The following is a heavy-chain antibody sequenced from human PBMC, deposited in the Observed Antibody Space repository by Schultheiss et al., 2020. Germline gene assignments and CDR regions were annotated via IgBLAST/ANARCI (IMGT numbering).Heavy chain of an antibody. CDR1: GFTFSSYW. CDR2: IKQDGSEK. CDR3: AREPIRGYSGYDLFDY. V-gene: IGHV3-7*01. J-gene: IGHJ4*02. Sequence: GGSLRLSCAASGFTFSSYWMSWVRQAPGKGLEWVANIKQDGSEKYYVDSVKGRFTISRDNAKNSLYLQMNSLRAEDTAVYYCAREPIRGYSGYDLFDYWGQGTLVTVSS. D-gene: IGHD5-12*01.